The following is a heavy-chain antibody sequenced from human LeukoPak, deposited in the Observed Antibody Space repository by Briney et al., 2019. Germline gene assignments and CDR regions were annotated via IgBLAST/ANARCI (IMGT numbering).Heavy chain of an antibody. J-gene: IGHJ4*02. V-gene: IGHV3-30*18. Sequence: PGRSQRLSCAASGFTFSSYGMHWVRQAPGKGLEWVAVISNDGYSQYYAHSVKGRFTVSRDNSKNTLYLQMNNLKTDDTAVYYCAKPCQGGGVCFLILEWGQGTLLTVSS. CDR3: AKPCQGGGVCFLILE. CDR1: GFTFSSYG. CDR2: ISNDGYSQ. D-gene: IGHD2-8*02.